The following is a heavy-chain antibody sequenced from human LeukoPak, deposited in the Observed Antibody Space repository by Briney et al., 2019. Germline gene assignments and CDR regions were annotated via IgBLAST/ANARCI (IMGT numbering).Heavy chain of an antibody. CDR2: IRTAGDT. CDR3: ARAKFDSSGYYYRGFDI. V-gene: IGHV3-13*03. D-gene: IGHD3-22*01. CDR1: RFTFSTYD. Sequence: PGGSLRLSCAACRFTFSTYDMHWVRQATGKGLEWVSPIRTAGDTYYPASVKGQFTISRECAKNSLYLQMNSLRAEDTAVYYCARAKFDSSGYYYRGFDIWGQGTMVTVSS. J-gene: IGHJ3*02.